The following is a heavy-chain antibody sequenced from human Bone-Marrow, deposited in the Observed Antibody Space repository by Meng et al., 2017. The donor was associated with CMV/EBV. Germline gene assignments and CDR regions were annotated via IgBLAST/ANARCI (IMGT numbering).Heavy chain of an antibody. CDR2: INPSGGST. CDR3: ARGGTPGLLDY. CDR1: GYTFTSYY. D-gene: IGHD1-14*01. V-gene: IGHV1-46*01. Sequence: SGKASGYTFTSYYMHWVRQAPGQGLEWMGIINPSGGSTSYAQKFQGRVTMTRDTSTSTVYMELSSLRSEDTAVYYCARGGTPGLLDYWGQGTLVTVSS. J-gene: IGHJ4*02.